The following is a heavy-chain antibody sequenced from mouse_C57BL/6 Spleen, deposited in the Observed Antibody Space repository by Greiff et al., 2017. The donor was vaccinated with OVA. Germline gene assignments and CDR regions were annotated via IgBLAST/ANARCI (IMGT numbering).Heavy chain of an antibody. CDR1: GFSLTSYG. D-gene: IGHD1-1*01. J-gene: IGHJ4*01. Sequence: QVQLQQSGPGLVQPSQSLSITCTVSGFSLTSYGVHWVRQSPGQGLEWLGVIWSGGRTDYNAAFISRLSISKDNSKSQVFFKMNSLQADDTAIYDCARNPLYGSSPYYAMDYWGQGTSVTVAS. V-gene: IGHV2-2*01. CDR2: IWSGGRT. CDR3: ARNPLYGSSPYYAMDY.